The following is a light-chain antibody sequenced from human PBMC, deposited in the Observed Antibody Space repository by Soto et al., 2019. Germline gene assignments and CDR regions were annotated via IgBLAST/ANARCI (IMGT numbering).Light chain of an antibody. V-gene: IGLV2-23*02. Sequence: QSALTQPASVSGSPGQSITISCTGTSSDVGKYDLVSWYQQHPGQAPKLIIYDVTKRPSGVSNRFSGSKSGNTASLTISGLQAEDEADYYCCSYAGGATRVVFGGGTKLTVL. CDR2: DVT. CDR3: CSYAGGATRVV. CDR1: SSDVGKYDL. J-gene: IGLJ2*01.